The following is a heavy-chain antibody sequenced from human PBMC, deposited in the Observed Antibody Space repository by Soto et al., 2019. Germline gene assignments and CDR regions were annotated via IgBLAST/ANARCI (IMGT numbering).Heavy chain of an antibody. CDR3: GTQRGGGGY. Sequence: EVQLVESGGGLIQPGGSLRLSCAVSGFTVSNNYMSWVRQAPGKGLEGVSVIYSGGYTAYGDSVKGRFTISRDNSKNKLSSKMNNLRAHDAAVYYGGTQRGGGGYWGQGTLVTVSS. CDR2: IYSGGYT. CDR1: GFTVSNNY. V-gene: IGHV3-53*01. J-gene: IGHJ4*02. D-gene: IGHD6-25*01.